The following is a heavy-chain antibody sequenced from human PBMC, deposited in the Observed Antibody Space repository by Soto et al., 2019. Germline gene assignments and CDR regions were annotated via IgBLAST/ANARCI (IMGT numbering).Heavy chain of an antibody. CDR1: GFTFSSDW. J-gene: IGHJ4*02. CDR2: IKQDGSEK. V-gene: IGHV3-7*05. D-gene: IGHD6-19*01. CDR3: AREEEEGNAVAGTLCAY. Sequence: TGGARRLSWAASGFTFSSDWMSWVRQAPGKGLEWVANIKQDGSEKYYVDSVKGRFTISRDNAKNSLYLQMNSLRAEDTAVYYCAREEEEGNAVAGTLCAYWGQGTLVTVSS.